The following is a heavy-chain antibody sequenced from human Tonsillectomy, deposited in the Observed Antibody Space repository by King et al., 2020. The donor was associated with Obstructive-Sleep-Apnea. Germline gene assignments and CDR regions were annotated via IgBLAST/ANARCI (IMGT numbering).Heavy chain of an antibody. Sequence: VQLVESGGGLVKPGGSLRLSCAASGFTVSNAWMSWVRQASGKGLEWVGRIKKKSDGGTTDYAAPVEGRFTISRDDSKNTWYLQMNSLKTEDTAVYYCTRDYDILTGYYYGAFDIWGQGTMVTVSS. CDR3: TRDYDILTGYYYGAFDI. J-gene: IGHJ3*02. D-gene: IGHD3-9*01. CDR2: IKKKSDGGTT. V-gene: IGHV3-15*01. CDR1: GFTVSNAW.